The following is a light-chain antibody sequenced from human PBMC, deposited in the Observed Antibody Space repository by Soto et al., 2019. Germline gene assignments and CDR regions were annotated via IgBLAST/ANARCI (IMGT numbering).Light chain of an antibody. V-gene: IGKV1-39*01. CDR2: AAS. CDR3: QQANSFPIT. CDR1: QSISSY. J-gene: IGKJ5*01. Sequence: DSQMTESPSSLSQCVGGRVTITCRASQSISSYLNWYQQKPGKAPKLLIYAASSLQSGVPSRFSGSGSGTDFTLTISSLQPEDFATYYCQQANSFPITFGQGTRLEIK.